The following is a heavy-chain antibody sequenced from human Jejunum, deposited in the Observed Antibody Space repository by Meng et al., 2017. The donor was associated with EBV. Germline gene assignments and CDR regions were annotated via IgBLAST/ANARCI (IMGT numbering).Heavy chain of an antibody. V-gene: IGHV1-2*06. CDR2: INLNSGGT. CDR1: GYNFIGYY. Sequence: QVQRVQAGVEVKKPGASVKVPCQASGYNFIGYYIHWVRQAPGQGLEWMGRINLNSGGTDSAQRFQGRVTMTRDTSTSTAYMELSRLGSGDTAVYYCARDSSLHCYGGSCYLDYWGQGTLVTVSS. D-gene: IGHD2-15*01. CDR3: ARDSSLHCYGGSCYLDY. J-gene: IGHJ4*02.